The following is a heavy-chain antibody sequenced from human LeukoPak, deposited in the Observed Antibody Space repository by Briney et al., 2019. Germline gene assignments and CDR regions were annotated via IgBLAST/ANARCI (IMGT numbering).Heavy chain of an antibody. J-gene: IGHJ6*02. CDR2: ISAYNGNT. D-gene: IGHD6-13*01. CDR3: ARVDGTIAAAGRVYYYYGMDV. Sequence: TSVKVSCKASGYTFTSYGISWVRQAPGQGLEWMGWISAYNGNTNYAQKLQGRVTMTTDTSTSTAYMELRSLRSDDTAVYYCARVDGTIAAAGRVYYYYGMDVWGQGTTVTVSS. CDR1: GYTFTSYG. V-gene: IGHV1-18*01.